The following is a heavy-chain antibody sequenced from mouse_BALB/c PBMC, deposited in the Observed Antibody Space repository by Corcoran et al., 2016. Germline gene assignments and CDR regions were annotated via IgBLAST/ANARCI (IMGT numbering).Heavy chain of an antibody. J-gene: IGHJ4*01. CDR2: INPYNGAT. D-gene: IGHD2-10*02. CDR1: GYSFTGYY. V-gene: IGHV1-26*01. Sequence: EVQLQQSGPELVKPGASVKISCKASGYSFTGYYMHWVNQSHVKSLEWIGRINPYNGATSYNQNFKDKASLTVDKSSSTAYMELHSLTSEDSAVYYCARGGYGIYDYAMDYWGQGTSVTVSS. CDR3: ARGGYGIYDYAMDY.